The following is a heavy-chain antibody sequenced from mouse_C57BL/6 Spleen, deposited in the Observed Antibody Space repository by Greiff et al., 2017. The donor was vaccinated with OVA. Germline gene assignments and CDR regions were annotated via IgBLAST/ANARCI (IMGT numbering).Heavy chain of an antibody. CDR2: IDPSDSYT. CDR1: GYTFTSYW. CDR3: ARGRDPDY. Sequence: QVQLKQPGAELVKPGASVKLSCKASGYTFTSYWMQWVKQRPGQGLEWIGEIDPSDSYTNYNQKFKGKATLTVDTSSSTAYMQLSSLTSEDSAVYYCARGRDPDYWGQGTTLTVSS. J-gene: IGHJ2*01. V-gene: IGHV1-50*01.